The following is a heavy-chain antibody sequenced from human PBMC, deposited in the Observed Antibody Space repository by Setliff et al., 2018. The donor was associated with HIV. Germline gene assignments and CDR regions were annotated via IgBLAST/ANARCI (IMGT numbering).Heavy chain of an antibody. J-gene: IGHJ5*02. CDR3: ARGLTAPAAAGS. CDR2: ISHSGNT. Sequence: SETLSLTCTVSGGSVTNTKSYWGWIRQPPGKGLEWIASISHSGNTYYNPSLQSRVTISIDMSKNHFSLNLKSVTAADTAIYYCARGLTAPAAAGSWGQGMLVTVSS. D-gene: IGHD6-13*01. CDR1: GGSVTNTKSY. V-gene: IGHV4-39*02.